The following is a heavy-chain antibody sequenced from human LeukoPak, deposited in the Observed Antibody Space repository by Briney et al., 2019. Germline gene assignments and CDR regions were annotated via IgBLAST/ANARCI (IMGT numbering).Heavy chain of an antibody. CDR3: ARGYCSGGSCYEQGNDY. V-gene: IGHV4-34*01. CDR1: GGSFSGYY. CDR2: IIYSGST. D-gene: IGHD2-15*01. Sequence: PSETLSLTGAVYGGSFSGYYWSWIRQPPGKGLEWIGEIIYSGSTNYNPSLESRVTISVDTSKNQFFLMLSPVTGADTAVYYCARGYCSGGSCYEQGNDYWGQGTLVTVPS. J-gene: IGHJ4*02.